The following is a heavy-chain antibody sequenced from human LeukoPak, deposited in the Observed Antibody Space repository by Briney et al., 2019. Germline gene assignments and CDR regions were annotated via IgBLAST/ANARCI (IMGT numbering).Heavy chain of an antibody. D-gene: IGHD3-16*01. J-gene: IGHJ3*02. CDR3: AKVRDYVWGSYAFDI. V-gene: IGHV3-9*01. CDR2: ISWNSGSI. Sequence: PGRSLRLSCAASGFTFDDYAMHWVRQAPGKGLEWVSGISWNSGSIGYADSVKGRFTISRDNAKNSLYLQMNSLRAEDTAVYYCAKVRDYVWGSYAFDIWGQGTMVTVSS. CDR1: GFTFDDYA.